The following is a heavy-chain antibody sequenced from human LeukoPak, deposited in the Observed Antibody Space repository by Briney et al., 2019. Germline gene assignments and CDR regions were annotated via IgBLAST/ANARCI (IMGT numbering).Heavy chain of an antibody. CDR3: AKDYHDFWSGYYYYMDV. J-gene: IGHJ6*03. CDR2: IRYDGSNK. CDR1: GFTSSSYG. Sequence: PGRSLRLSCAASGFTSSSYGMHWVRQAPGKGLEWVAFIRYDGSNKYYADSVKGRFTISRDNSKNTLYLQMNSLRAEDTAVYYCAKDYHDFWSGYYYYMDVWGKGTTVTVSS. D-gene: IGHD3-3*01. V-gene: IGHV3-30*02.